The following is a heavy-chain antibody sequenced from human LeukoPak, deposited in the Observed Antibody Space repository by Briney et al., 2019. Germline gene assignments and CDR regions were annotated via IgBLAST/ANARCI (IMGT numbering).Heavy chain of an antibody. D-gene: IGHD3-10*01. CDR1: GFAAYSNY. CDR2: IYSGIST. Sequence: GGSLRLSCAASGFAAYSNYMSWVREAPGKGLECVSVIYSGISTYYADSVKGRFTISRDNSKNMLYLQMNSLRAEDTAVYYCVRDPRQGFGAPQGYFDYWGQGTLVTVSS. J-gene: IGHJ4*02. CDR3: VRDPRQGFGAPQGYFDY. V-gene: IGHV3-53*01.